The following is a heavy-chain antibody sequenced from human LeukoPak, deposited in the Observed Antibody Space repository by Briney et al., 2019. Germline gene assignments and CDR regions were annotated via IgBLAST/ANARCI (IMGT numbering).Heavy chain of an antibody. D-gene: IGHD3-10*01. CDR3: ARPITMVRGHNWFDP. J-gene: IGHJ5*02. CDR2: IYYSGST. V-gene: IGHV4-39*01. CDR1: GGSISSSSYY. Sequence: SETLSLTCTVSGGSISSSSYYLGWSRQPPGKGLEWIGSIYYSGSTYYNPSLKSRVTISVDTSKNQFSLKLSSVTAADTAVYYCARPITMVRGHNWFDPWGQGTLVTVSS.